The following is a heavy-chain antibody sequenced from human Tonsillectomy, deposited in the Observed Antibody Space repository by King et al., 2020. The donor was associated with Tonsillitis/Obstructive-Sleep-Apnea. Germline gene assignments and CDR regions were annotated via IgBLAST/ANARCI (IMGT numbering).Heavy chain of an antibody. CDR3: ATHGLFVGSYCFDY. CDR1: GASFSDYY. J-gene: IGHJ4*02. Sequence: VQLQQWGAGLLKPSETLSLTCAVYGASFSDYYWTWIRQPPGKGLEWIGEINHSGSTNYNPSLKSRVTISLDTSTNQFSLKLSSVTAADTAVYYCATHGLFVGSYCFDYWGQGTLVTVSS. CDR2: INHSGST. V-gene: IGHV4-34*01. D-gene: IGHD3-10*01.